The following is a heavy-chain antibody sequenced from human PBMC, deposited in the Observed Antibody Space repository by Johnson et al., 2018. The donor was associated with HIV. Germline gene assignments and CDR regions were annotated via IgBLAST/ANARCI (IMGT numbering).Heavy chain of an antibody. CDR2: ISYDGSNK. CDR3: AKDTFFYVHGAASDI. V-gene: IGHV3-30*04. D-gene: IGHD2/OR15-2a*01. CDR1: GFTFSSYA. J-gene: IGHJ3*02. Sequence: QVQLVESGGGVVQPGRSLRLSCAASGFTFSSYAMHWVRQAPGKGLEWVAVISYDGSNKYYADSVKGRFTISRDNSKNTLYLQMNSLRAEDTALYYCAKDTFFYVHGAASDIWGQGTMVTGSS.